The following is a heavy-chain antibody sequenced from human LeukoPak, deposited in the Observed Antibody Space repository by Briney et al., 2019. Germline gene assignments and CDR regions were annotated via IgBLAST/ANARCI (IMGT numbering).Heavy chain of an antibody. J-gene: IGHJ6*02. Sequence: PGGSLRLSCAASGFTFSSYAMHWVRQAPGKGLEWVAVISYDGSNKYYADSVKGRFTISRDNSKNTVSLEMNSLRVEDTAVYFCATGLGFHYYGMDDWGQGTTVTVSS. V-gene: IGHV3-30-3*01. D-gene: IGHD1-14*01. CDR1: GFTFSSYA. CDR2: ISYDGSNK. CDR3: ATGLGFHYYGMDD.